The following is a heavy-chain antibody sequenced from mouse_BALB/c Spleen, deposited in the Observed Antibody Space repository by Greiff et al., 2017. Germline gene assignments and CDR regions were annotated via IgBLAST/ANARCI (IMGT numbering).Heavy chain of an antibody. V-gene: IGHV3-6*02. J-gene: IGHJ4*01. CDR2: ISYDGSN. Sequence: DVQLQESGPGLVKPSQSLSLTCSVTGYSITSGYYWNWIRQFPGNKLEWMGYISYDGSNNYNPSLKNRISITRDTSKNQFFLKLNSVTTEDTATYYCARDLRNYYAMDYWGQGTSVTVSS. CDR1: GYSITSGYY. CDR3: ARDLRNYYAMDY.